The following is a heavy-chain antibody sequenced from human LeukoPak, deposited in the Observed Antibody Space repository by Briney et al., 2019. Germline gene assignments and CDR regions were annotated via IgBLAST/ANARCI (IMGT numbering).Heavy chain of an antibody. CDR1: GFTFSSYG. CDR3: AKYLLYFDWLLPDY. J-gene: IGHJ4*02. D-gene: IGHD3-9*01. V-gene: IGHV3-30*18. CDR2: ISYDGSNK. Sequence: GGSLRLSCAASGFTFSSYGMHWVRQAPGKGLEWVAVISYDGSNKYYADSVKGRFTISRDNSKNTLYLQMNSLRAEDTAVYYCAKYLLYFDWLLPDYWGQGTLVTVSS.